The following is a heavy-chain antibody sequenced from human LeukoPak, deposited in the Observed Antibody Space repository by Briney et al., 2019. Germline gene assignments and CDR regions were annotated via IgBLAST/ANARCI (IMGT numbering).Heavy chain of an antibody. Sequence: PSETLSLTCTVSGGSISSGSYYWSWIRQPAGKGLEWIGRIYTSGSTNYNPSLKSRVTISVDTSKNQFSLKLSSVTAADTAEYYCARGYNRWFDPWGQGTLVTVSS. CDR1: GGSISSGSYY. J-gene: IGHJ5*02. V-gene: IGHV4-61*02. CDR3: ARGYNRWFDP. D-gene: IGHD1-14*01. CDR2: IYTSGST.